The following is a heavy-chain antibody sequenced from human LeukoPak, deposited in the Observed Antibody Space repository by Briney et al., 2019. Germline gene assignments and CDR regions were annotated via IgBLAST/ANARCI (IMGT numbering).Heavy chain of an antibody. J-gene: IGHJ6*02. Sequence: SETLSLTCTVSGVSISSYYWSWIRQPPGKGLEWIGYIYYSGSTNYNPSLKSRVTISVDTSKNQFSLKLSSVTAADTAVYYCSGRSWWGAGYGMDVWGQGTTVTVSS. CDR3: SGRSWWGAGYGMDV. D-gene: IGHD6-13*01. CDR2: IYYSGST. CDR1: GVSISSYY. V-gene: IGHV4-59*01.